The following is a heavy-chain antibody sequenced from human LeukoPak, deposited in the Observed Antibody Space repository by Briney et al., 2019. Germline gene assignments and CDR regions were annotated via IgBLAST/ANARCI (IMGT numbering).Heavy chain of an antibody. D-gene: IGHD3-22*01. CDR2: IYYSGST. CDR1: GGSISSSSYY. V-gene: IGHV4-39*02. CDR3: AREAPVITEDAFDI. Sequence: SETLSLTCTVSGGSISSSSYYWGWIRQPPGKGLEWIGSIYYSGSTYYNPSLKSRVTISVDTSKNQFSLKLSSVTAADTAVYYCAREAPVITEDAFDIWGPGTMVTVSS. J-gene: IGHJ3*02.